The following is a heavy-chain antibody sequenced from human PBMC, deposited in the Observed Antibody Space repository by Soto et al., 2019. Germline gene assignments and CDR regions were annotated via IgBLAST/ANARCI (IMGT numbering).Heavy chain of an antibody. J-gene: IGHJ4*02. CDR1: GFTFSRDG. CDR2: ITDNGGST. D-gene: IGHD4-17*01. V-gene: IGHV3-23*01. CDR3: AKERATTTAFDY. Sequence: EVQLLESGGGLVQAGGSLRLSCAASGFTFSRDGMSWVRQAPGKGLEWVSLITDNGGSTYYADSVKARFTISRDNTKNTIVLQMNSLRAEDTAVYYCAKERATTTAFDYWGQGALVTVSS.